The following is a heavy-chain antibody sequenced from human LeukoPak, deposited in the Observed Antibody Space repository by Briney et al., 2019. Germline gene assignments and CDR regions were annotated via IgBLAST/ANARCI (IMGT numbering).Heavy chain of an antibody. CDR3: ARYKCNYYDCSGYYFFDY. CDR1: GYTFTSYY. CDR2: INPSGGST. V-gene: IGHV1-46*01. Sequence: ASVKVSCKASGYTFTSYYMHWVRQAPGQGREWMGIINPSGGSTSYAQKFQGRVTMTRDTSTSTVYMELSSLRSEDTAVYYCARYKCNYYDCSGYYFFDYWGEGALVTVSS. J-gene: IGHJ4*02. D-gene: IGHD3-22*01.